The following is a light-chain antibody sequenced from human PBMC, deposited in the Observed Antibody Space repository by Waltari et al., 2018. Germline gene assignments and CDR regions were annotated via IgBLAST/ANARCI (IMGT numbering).Light chain of an antibody. CDR2: DGT. Sequence: SYVLTQTPSLSVAPGQPARIACGGNNIERNSVHWSQQRSGQAPVLVLYDGTDRPAGIPERFSGSKSGDTATLTIYRVEAGDEADYYCQVWDGSGDRPVVFGGGTMLTVL. V-gene: IGLV3-21*02. J-gene: IGLJ3*02. CDR3: QVWDGSGDRPVV. CDR1: NIERNS.